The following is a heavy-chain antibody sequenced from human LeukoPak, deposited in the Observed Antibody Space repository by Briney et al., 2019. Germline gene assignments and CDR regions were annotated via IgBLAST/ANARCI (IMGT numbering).Heavy chain of an antibody. Sequence: PGGSVRRSCAASGFTFSNYGRHWLRQAPGKGLEWVTFIRHDGSHKSYADSVKGRFNVSRDNSKNTLYLQMNSLRPELPSVYYCALMRDGYRNWGQGTLVTVSS. CDR2: IRHDGSHK. CDR1: GFTFSNYG. V-gene: IGHV3-30*02. CDR3: ALMRDGYRN. D-gene: IGHD5-24*01. J-gene: IGHJ4*01.